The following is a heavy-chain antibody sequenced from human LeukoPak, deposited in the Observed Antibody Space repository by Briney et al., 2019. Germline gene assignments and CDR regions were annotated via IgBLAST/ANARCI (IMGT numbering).Heavy chain of an antibody. D-gene: IGHD3-10*01. J-gene: IGHJ3*01. Sequence: GGSLRLSCAASEFTFSNYAMSWVRQAPGKGLEWVSGSTGTGYSTYYADSVKGRFTISRDNSKNTLYLQMNSLRAEDTAVYGCVKGVRRGLTSAFDLWGQETMVTVSS. CDR3: VKGVRRGLTSAFDL. CDR2: STGTGYST. V-gene: IGHV3-23*01. CDR1: EFTFSNYA.